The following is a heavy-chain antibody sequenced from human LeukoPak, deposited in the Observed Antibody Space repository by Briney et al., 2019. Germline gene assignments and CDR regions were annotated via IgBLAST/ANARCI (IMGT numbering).Heavy chain of an antibody. CDR3: TRGGDLTGNPFDY. Sequence: SQTLSLTCAISGDSVSSNTAAWNWIRQSPSRGLEWLGRTYYRSKWSNDYAESVRSRITITPDTSRNQFSLHLNSVIPEDTAVYYCTRGGDLTGNPFDYWGQGTLVTVSS. CDR2: TYYRSKWSN. V-gene: IGHV6-1*01. CDR1: GDSVSSNTAA. J-gene: IGHJ4*02. D-gene: IGHD1-20*01.